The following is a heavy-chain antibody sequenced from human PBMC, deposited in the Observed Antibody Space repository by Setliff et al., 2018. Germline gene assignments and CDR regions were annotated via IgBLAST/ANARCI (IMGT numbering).Heavy chain of an antibody. CDR3: ARIPYSYYMDV. J-gene: IGHJ6*03. D-gene: IGHD2-2*02. V-gene: IGHV4-61*09. CDR2: IYTSWST. CDR1: GDSISSRRNY. Sequence: PSETLSLTCTVSGDSISSRRNYWGWFRQPAGKELEWIGQIYTSWSTNYNPSLKSRVTISLDTSKNQFSLSLTSVTAEDTAVYYCARIPYSYYMDVWGKGTTVTVSS.